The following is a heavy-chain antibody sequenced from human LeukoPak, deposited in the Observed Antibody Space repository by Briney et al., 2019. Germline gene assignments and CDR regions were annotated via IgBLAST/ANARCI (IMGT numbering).Heavy chain of an antibody. CDR2: INHSGST. Sequence: PSETLSLTCAVYGGSFSGYYWSWIRQPPGKGLEWIGEINHSGSTNYNPSLKSRVTISVDTSKNQFSLKLSSVTAADTAVYYCARKRHYYGSGSPNWFDPWGQGTLVTVSS. D-gene: IGHD3-10*01. CDR3: ARKRHYYGSGSPNWFDP. V-gene: IGHV4-34*01. J-gene: IGHJ5*02. CDR1: GGSFSGYY.